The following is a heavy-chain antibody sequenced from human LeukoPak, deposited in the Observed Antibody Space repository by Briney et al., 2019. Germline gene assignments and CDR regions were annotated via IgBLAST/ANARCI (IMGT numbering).Heavy chain of an antibody. CDR2: IYYRGST. V-gene: IGHV4-59*01. CDR3: ASRTMVRGVNAFDI. J-gene: IGHJ3*02. D-gene: IGHD3-10*01. CDR1: GGSISSYY. Sequence: SSETLSLTCTVSGGSISSYYWSCIRQPPGKGREWIGYIYYRGSTNYNPSLKSRVTISVDTSKNQFSLKLSSVTAADTAVYYCASRTMVRGVNAFDIWGQGTMVTVSS.